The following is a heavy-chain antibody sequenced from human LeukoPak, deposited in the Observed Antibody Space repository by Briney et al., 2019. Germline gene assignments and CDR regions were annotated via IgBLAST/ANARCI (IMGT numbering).Heavy chain of an antibody. CDR2: IFRDDST. Sequence: QPGGSLRLSCAASGFTVSNNYMMWVRQAPGKGLEWVSAIFRDDSTYYADSVKGRFTISRDNSKNTLYLQMNSLRAEDTAVYYCANLNLYGGYVADYWGQETLVTVSS. CDR1: GFTVSNNY. D-gene: IGHD5-12*01. CDR3: ANLNLYGGYVADY. V-gene: IGHV3-53*01. J-gene: IGHJ4*02.